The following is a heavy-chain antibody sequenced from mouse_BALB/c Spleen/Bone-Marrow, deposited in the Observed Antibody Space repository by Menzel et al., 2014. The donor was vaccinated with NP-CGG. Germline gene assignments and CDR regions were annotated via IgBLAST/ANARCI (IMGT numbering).Heavy chain of an antibody. CDR2: INPSTGYT. Sequence: VKLQGSGAELAKPGASVKMSCKASGYTFTSYWMHWVKQRPGQGLEWIGYINPSTGYTEYNQKFKDKATLTADKSSSTAYMQLSSLTSVDSAVYYCATGTYYFDYWGQGTTLTVSS. J-gene: IGHJ2*01. CDR1: GYTFTSYW. V-gene: IGHV1-7*01. CDR3: ATGTYYFDY. D-gene: IGHD4-1*01.